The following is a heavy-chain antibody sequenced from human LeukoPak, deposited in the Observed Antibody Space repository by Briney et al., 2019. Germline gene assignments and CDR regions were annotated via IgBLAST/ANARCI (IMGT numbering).Heavy chain of an antibody. CDR1: GYSCISYW. Sequence: GESLKISCKGSGYSCISYWITWVRQMPGKGLEWMGRIDPSDSYTNYSPSFQGHVTISADKSITTAYLQWSSLKAADTAMYYCARIASYSSSHEFDYWGQGTLVTVSS. J-gene: IGHJ4*02. CDR2: IDPSDSYT. CDR3: ARIASYSSSHEFDY. D-gene: IGHD6-6*01. V-gene: IGHV5-10-1*01.